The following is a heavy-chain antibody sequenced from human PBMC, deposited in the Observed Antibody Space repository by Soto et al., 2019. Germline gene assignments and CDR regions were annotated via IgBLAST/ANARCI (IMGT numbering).Heavy chain of an antibody. J-gene: IGHJ6*02. D-gene: IGHD6-19*01. CDR2: IYYSGST. CDR3: ARDRASGSGYYYGMDV. CDR1: GGSISSGVYY. Sequence: PSETLSLTCTVSGGSISSGVYYWSWIRQHPGKGLEWIGYIYYSGSTYYNPSLKSRVTISVDTSKNQFSLKLSSVTAADTAVHYCARDRASGSGYYYGMDVWGQGTTVTVSS. V-gene: IGHV4-31*03.